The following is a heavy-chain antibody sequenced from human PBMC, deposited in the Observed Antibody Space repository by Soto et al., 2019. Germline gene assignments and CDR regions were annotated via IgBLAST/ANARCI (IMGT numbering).Heavy chain of an antibody. J-gene: IGHJ3*02. CDR1: GGSISSYY. V-gene: IGHV4-4*07. Sequence: VSGGSISSYYWSWIRQPAGKGLEWIGRIYTSGSTNYNPSLKSRVTMSVDTSKNQFSLKLSSVTAADTAVYYCARDGNYDSSGYYPFDIWGQGTMVT. CDR3: ARDGNYDSSGYYPFDI. D-gene: IGHD3-22*01. CDR2: IYTSGST.